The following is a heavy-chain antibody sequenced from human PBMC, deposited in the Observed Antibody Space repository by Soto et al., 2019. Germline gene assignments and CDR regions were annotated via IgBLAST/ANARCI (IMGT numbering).Heavy chain of an antibody. D-gene: IGHD3-10*01. Sequence: SETLSLTCAVYSGSFSDYYWSWIRQPPGKGLEWIGEINQSGNTNYNPSLRSRVTISVDRFKNQFSLKLNSVTAADTAVYYCASRVPVHYYYTDVWGKGTTVTVSS. V-gene: IGHV4-34*01. J-gene: IGHJ6*03. CDR1: SGSFSDYY. CDR2: INQSGNT. CDR3: ASRVPVHYYYTDV.